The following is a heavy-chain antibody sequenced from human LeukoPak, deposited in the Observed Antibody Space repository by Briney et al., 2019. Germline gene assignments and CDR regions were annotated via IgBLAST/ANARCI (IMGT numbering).Heavy chain of an antibody. V-gene: IGHV3-7*04. CDR2: INRDGSEK. J-gene: IGHJ4*02. CDR3: VRGDWYFES. CDR1: GFNFSDSR. Sequence: PGGSLRLSCATSGFNFSDSRMTWVRQGPGKGLQWVANINRDGSEKHFLDSVGGRFTISRDNARKSLYLQMSSLRPQDTAVYFCVRGDWYFESWGQGTLVTVSS. D-gene: IGHD2-21*01.